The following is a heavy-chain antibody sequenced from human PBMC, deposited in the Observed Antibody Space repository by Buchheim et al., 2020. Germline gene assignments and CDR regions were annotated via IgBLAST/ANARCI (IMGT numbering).Heavy chain of an antibody. V-gene: IGHV3-30*03. CDR2: VSYDGRNK. D-gene: IGHD5-24*01. Sequence: QVQLVESGGGVVQPGRSLRLSCAVSGLMFSNYDMYWVRQAPGKGLEWVAVVSYDGRNKYYSDSVKGRFTISRDNSKNTVFLQMNSLRSEDTAVYYCATNGGCLQGFYYYYGLDVWGLGTT. CDR1: GLMFSNYD. CDR3: ATNGGCLQGFYYYYGLDV. J-gene: IGHJ6*02.